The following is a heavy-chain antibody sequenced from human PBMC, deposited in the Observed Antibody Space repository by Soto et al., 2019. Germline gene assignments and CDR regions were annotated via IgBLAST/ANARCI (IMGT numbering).Heavy chain of an antibody. D-gene: IGHD4-17*01. J-gene: IGHJ4*02. CDR3: AKEAFDSTVTTYFDS. CDR2: VSGSGGGT. Sequence: EVQLLESGGGLVQPGGSLRLSCVASGFTSSRFAMNWVRQAPGKGLEWVSAVSGSGGGTYYAHSVKGRFTISRDKSKNTLYLQMNSLRAEDTAVYYCAKEAFDSTVTTYFDSWGQGTLVTVSS. CDR1: GFTSSRFA. V-gene: IGHV3-23*01.